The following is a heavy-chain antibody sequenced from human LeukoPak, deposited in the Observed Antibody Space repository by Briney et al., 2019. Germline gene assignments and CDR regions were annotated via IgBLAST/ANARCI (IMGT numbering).Heavy chain of an antibody. J-gene: IGHJ3*02. Sequence: SVKVPCKASGGTFSSYAISWARQAPGQGLEWMGRIIPIFGTANYAQKFQGRVTITTDESTSTAYMELSSLRSEDTAVYYCARENSYSSSWTDAFDIWGQGTMVTVSS. CDR3: ARENSYSSSWTDAFDI. CDR2: IIPIFGTA. CDR1: GGTFSSYA. D-gene: IGHD6-13*01. V-gene: IGHV1-69*05.